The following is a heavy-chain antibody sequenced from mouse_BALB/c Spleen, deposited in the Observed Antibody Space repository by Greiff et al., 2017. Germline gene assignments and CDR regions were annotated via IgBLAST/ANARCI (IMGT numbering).Heavy chain of an antibody. Sequence: QVQLQQSGAELVRPGSSVKISCKASGYAFSSYWMNWVKQRPGQGLEWIGQIYPGDGDTNYNGKFKGKATLTADKSSSTAYMQLSSLTSEDSAVYFCARYYRYDVLYWYFDVWGAGTTVTVSS. D-gene: IGHD2-14*01. J-gene: IGHJ1*01. V-gene: IGHV1-80*01. CDR1: GYAFSSYW. CDR3: ARYYRYDVLYWYFDV. CDR2: IYPGDGDT.